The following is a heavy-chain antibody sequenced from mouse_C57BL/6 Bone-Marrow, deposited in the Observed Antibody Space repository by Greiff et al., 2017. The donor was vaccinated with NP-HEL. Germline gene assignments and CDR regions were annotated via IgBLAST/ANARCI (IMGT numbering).Heavy chain of an antibody. V-gene: IGHV1-81*01. D-gene: IGHD2-1*01. J-gene: IGHJ1*03. CDR1: GYTFTSYG. CDR3: ARSYYAPYFDV. Sequence: QVQLQQSGAELARPGASVKLSCKASGYTFTSYGISWVKQRPGQGLEWIGEIYPRSGSTYYHEKFKGKATLTADKSSSTAYMELRSLTSEDSAVYFCARSYYAPYFDVWGTGTTVTVSS. CDR2: IYPRSGST.